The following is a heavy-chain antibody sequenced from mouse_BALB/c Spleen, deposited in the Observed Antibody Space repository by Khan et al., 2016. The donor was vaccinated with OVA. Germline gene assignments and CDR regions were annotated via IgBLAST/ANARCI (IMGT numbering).Heavy chain of an antibody. J-gene: IGHJ3*01. V-gene: IGHV1S135*01. CDR3: ARETFDY. Sequence: VQLQQSGPELMRPGSSVNISCKASGYSFTSYYIHWVKQSHGKSLEWIGYIDPFNGGTDYNQKFKGKATLTVDKSSNTAYMHLSSLTSEDSAVYYCARETFDYWGQGTLVTVS. CDR2: IDPFNGGT. CDR1: GYSFTSYY.